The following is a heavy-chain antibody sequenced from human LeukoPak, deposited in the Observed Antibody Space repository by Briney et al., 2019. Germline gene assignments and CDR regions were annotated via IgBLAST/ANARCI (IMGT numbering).Heavy chain of an antibody. D-gene: IGHD3-10*01. CDR2: IYYSGST. V-gene: IGHV4-59*01. CDR3: ARSITMVRGVRSLAFDI. Sequence: PSETLSLTCTVYGGSISSYYWSWIRQPPGKGLEWIGYIYYSGSTNYNPSLKSRVTISVDTSKNQFSLKLSSVTAADTAVYYCARSITMVRGVRSLAFDIWGQGTMVTVSS. J-gene: IGHJ3*02. CDR1: GGSISSYY.